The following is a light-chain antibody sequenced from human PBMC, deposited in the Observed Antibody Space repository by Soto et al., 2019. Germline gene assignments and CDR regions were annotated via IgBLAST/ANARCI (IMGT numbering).Light chain of an antibody. Sequence: EVVLTQSPGTLSLSPGERASLSCRASQSFGSIYLAWYQQKPGQAPRLPIYGASIRATGIPDRFSGSGSGTDFTLTISGLEPEDFAVYYCHQYGSSPTSFGQGTKVEI. CDR2: GAS. CDR1: QSFGSIY. CDR3: HQYGSSPTS. V-gene: IGKV3-20*01. J-gene: IGKJ1*01.